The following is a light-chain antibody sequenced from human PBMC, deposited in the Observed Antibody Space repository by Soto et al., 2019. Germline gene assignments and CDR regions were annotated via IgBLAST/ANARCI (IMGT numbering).Light chain of an antibody. CDR1: SSDVGSYNY. CDR2: DVT. V-gene: IGLV2-14*03. Sequence: QSALTQPASVSGSPGQSITISCTGTSSDVGSYNYVSWYQQHPGKAPKLMIYDVTNRPSGVSNRFSGSKSGNTASLTISGLQAEDEADYYCSSYTSSSTLVXGGGTKLTVL. J-gene: IGLJ2*01. CDR3: SSYTSSSTLV.